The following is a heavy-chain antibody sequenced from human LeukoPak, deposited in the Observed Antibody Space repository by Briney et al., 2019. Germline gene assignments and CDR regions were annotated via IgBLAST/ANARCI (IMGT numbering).Heavy chain of an antibody. J-gene: IGHJ6*03. D-gene: IGHD3-22*01. CDR2: IYTSGST. V-gene: IGHV4-61*02. CDR1: GGSISSGSYY. Sequence: TSETLSLTCTVSGGSISSGSYYWSWIRQPAGKGLEWIGRIYTSGSTDYNPSLKSRVTISVDTSKNQFSLKLSSVTAADTAVYYCARDRGQIGYYYYYYMDAWGKGTTVTVSS. CDR3: ARDRGQIGYYYYYYMDA.